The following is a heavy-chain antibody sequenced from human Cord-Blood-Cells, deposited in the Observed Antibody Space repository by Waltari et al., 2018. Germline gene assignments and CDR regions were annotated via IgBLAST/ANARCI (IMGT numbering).Heavy chain of an antibody. J-gene: IGHJ6*02. CDR1: GGSFSGSS. CDR3: ARVQLVRDYYYYYYGMDV. D-gene: IGHD6-13*01. CDR2: INHSGST. V-gene: IGHV4-34*01. Sequence: QVQLQQWGAGLLKPSETLSLTCAVYGGSFSGSSWSWIRQPPGKGLGWIGEINHSGSTNYHPSLKSRVTISVDTSKNQFSLKLSSVTAADTAVYYCARVQLVRDYYYYYYGMDVWGQGTTVTVSS.